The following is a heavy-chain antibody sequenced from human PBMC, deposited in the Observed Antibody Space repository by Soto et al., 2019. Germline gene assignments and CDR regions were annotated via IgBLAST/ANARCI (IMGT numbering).Heavy chain of an antibody. CDR3: ARARYSSEFDY. D-gene: IGHD3-9*01. CDR2: INPSVGRT. J-gene: IGHJ4*02. Sequence: ASVKVSCKASGYTFTSFYMHWVPQAPGQGLEWMGRINPSVGRTNYAQKFQGRVTMTGDESTSTAYMELSSLRSEDTAVYYCARARYSSEFDYWGQGTLVTVSS. CDR1: GYTFTSFY. V-gene: IGHV1-46*01.